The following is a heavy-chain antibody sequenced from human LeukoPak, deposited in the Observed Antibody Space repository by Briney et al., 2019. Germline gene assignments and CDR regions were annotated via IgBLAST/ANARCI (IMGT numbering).Heavy chain of an antibody. CDR3: ATFRWGIGFEY. CDR2: INHSGST. CDR1: GGSLSGSFSGYY. J-gene: IGHJ4*02. V-gene: IGHV4-34*01. Sequence: SETLSLTCAVYGGSLSGSFSGYYWTFIRQTPGKGLEWIGEINHSGSTNYNPSLKSRVTISVDTSKNQFSLKLNSLTAADTAVYYCATFRWGIGFEYWGQGTLATVSS. D-gene: IGHD3-16*01.